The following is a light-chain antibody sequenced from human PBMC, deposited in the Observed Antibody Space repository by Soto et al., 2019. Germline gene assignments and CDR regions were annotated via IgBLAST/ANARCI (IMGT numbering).Light chain of an antibody. Sequence: DIVLTQSPATLSLSPGERATLSCKASQSLSSSYLAWYQQKPGQAPRLLINGASSRATGIPDRFSGSGSGTDFTLTISSLEPEDFAVYYCQQRSNWPITFGQGTRLEIK. V-gene: IGKV3D-20*02. J-gene: IGKJ5*01. CDR3: QQRSNWPIT. CDR1: QSLSSSY. CDR2: GAS.